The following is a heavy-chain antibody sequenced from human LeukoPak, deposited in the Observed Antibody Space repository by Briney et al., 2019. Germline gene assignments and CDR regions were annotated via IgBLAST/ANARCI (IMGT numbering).Heavy chain of an antibody. D-gene: IGHD3-10*01. J-gene: IGHJ3*02. CDR3: ARTSVLLWFGGFDAFDI. V-gene: IGHV4-31*03. CDR1: GGSISSGGYY. Sequence: SETLSLTCTVSGGSISSGGYYWSWIRQHPGKGLEWIGYIYYSGSTYYNPSLKSRVTISVDTSKNQFSLKLSSVTAADTAVYYCARTSVLLWFGGFDAFDIWGQGTMVTVSS. CDR2: IYYSGST.